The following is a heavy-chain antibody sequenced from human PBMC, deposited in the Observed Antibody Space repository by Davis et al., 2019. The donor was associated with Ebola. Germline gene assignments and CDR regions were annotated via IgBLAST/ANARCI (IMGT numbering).Heavy chain of an antibody. CDR3: AKDKPGSSYSSGWSLDF. J-gene: IGHJ4*02. CDR1: GFTFSSFG. Sequence: GESLKISCTGSGFTFSSFGIHWVRQSPGKGLEWVGVISQDGNHKYYEDSVKGRVTISRDNSKNTVYLQVNRLRVEDTAVYYCAKDKPGSSYSSGWSLDFWGQGTLVTVSS. D-gene: IGHD6-19*01. CDR2: ISQDGNHK. V-gene: IGHV3-30*18.